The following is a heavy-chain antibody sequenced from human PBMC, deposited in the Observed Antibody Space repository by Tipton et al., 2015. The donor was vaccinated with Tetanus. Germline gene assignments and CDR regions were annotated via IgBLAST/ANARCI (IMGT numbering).Heavy chain of an antibody. Sequence: QLVQSGAEVKKPGDSLRISCKGFGYNFITYWISWVRQMPGKGLEWMGRIDPSDSYTNDSPSFEGHVTISADKSISTAYLQWSSLKASDTAMYYCARNYGDLDAFDLWGQGTMVTVSS. CDR1: GYNFITYW. CDR3: ARNYGDLDAFDL. CDR2: IDPSDSYT. J-gene: IGHJ3*01. D-gene: IGHD3-10*01. V-gene: IGHV5-10-1*01.